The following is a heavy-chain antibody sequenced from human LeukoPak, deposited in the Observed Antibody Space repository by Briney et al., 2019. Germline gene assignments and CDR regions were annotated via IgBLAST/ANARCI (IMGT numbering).Heavy chain of an antibody. CDR1: GGSFSYYY. Sequence: SETLSLTCAVYGGSFSYYYWSWIRQPPGKGLEWIGEINHSGITNYNPSLKSRVTISAGTSKNQFSLKLTSVTAADTAVYYCANPARDFADSGAITWWGQGTLVTVSS. CDR2: INHSGIT. D-gene: IGHD4-17*01. CDR3: ANPARDFADSGAITW. V-gene: IGHV4-34*01. J-gene: IGHJ4*02.